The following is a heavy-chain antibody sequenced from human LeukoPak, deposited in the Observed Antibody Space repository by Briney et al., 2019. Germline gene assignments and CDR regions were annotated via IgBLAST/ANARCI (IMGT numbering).Heavy chain of an antibody. V-gene: IGHV4-38-2*01. CDR2: IYHSGST. CDR3: ARGGIVVVPAADNWFDP. D-gene: IGHD2-2*01. Sequence: SETLSLTCAVSGYSISSGCYWGWIRQPPGKGLEWIGSIYHSGSTYYNPSLKSRVTISVDTSKNQFSLKLSSVTAADTAVYYCARGGIVVVPAADNWFDPWGQGTLVTVSS. CDR1: GYSISSGCY. J-gene: IGHJ5*02.